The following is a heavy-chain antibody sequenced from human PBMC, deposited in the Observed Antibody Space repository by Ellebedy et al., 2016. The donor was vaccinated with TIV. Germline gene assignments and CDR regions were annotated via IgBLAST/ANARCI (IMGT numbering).Heavy chain of an antibody. V-gene: IGHV4-39*01. CDR3: ARVRRPGRDIVVVPAAIRDYYYYMDV. Sequence: SETLSLXXTVSGGSISSSSYYWGWIRQPPGKGLEWIGSIYYSGSTYYNPSLKSRVTISVDKSKNQFSLKLSSVTAADTAVYYCARVRRPGRDIVVVPAAIRDYYYYMDVWGKGTTVTVSS. CDR1: GGSISSSSYY. D-gene: IGHD2-2*01. CDR2: IYYSGST. J-gene: IGHJ6*03.